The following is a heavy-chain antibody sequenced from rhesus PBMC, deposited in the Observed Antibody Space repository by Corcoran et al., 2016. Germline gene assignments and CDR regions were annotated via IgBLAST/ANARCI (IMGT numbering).Heavy chain of an antibody. CDR3: WLDRFDV. D-gene: IGHD2-33*01. V-gene: IGHV4-106*01. Sequence: QVQLQESGPGLVKPSETLSLTCAVSGGSISDDYFWSWIRQPPGKGLEWIGYSYGSRVRYTDNPPLRYLVTISMDTSKNQFSLKLSSVTAADTAVYYCWLDRFDVWGAGVMVTVSS. CDR2: SYGSRVRY. CDR1: GGSISDDYF. J-gene: IGHJ5-1*01.